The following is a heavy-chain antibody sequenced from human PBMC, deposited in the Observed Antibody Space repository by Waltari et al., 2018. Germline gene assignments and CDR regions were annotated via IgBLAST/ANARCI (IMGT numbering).Heavy chain of an antibody. CDR2: ISSRADYI. V-gene: IGHV3-21*01. CDR1: DFTFSAYT. D-gene: IGHD5-18*01. J-gene: IGHJ2*01. CDR3: ARGDPFDTRPDLGWYIDL. Sequence: EAQLVESGGGLVKPGGSLRLSCAASDFTFSAYTMNWVRQTPGKGLEWVSSISSRADYIHYADSVQGRFIISRDNAKNSLFLQMSSLRAEDTAVYYCARGDPFDTRPDLGWYIDLWGRGTLVTVSS.